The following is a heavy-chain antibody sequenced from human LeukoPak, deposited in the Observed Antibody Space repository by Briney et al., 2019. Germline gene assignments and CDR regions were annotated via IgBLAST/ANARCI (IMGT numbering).Heavy chain of an antibody. CDR2: ISYDGSNK. CDR3: ARDFLPMSSSWYEYY. CDR1: GFTFSSYA. Sequence: GRSLRLSCAASGFTFSSYAMHWVRQAPGKGLEWVAVISYDGSNKYYADSVKGRFTISRDNSKNTLYLQMNSLRAEDTAVYYCARDFLPMSSSWYEYYWGQGTLVTVSP. D-gene: IGHD6-13*01. V-gene: IGHV3-30*04. J-gene: IGHJ4*02.